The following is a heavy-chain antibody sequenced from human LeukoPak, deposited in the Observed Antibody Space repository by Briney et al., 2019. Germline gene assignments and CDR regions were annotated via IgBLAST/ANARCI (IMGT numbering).Heavy chain of an antibody. D-gene: IGHD3-9*01. CDR3: ARGPAPLRYSTRHYMDV. CDR1: GFTFSSYS. V-gene: IGHV3-48*01. CDR2: ISSSSSTI. J-gene: IGHJ6*03. Sequence: GGSLRLSCAASGFTFSSYSMNWVRQAPGKGLEWVSYISSSSSTIYYADSGKGRFTISRDNAKNSLYLQMNSLRAEDTAVYYCARGPAPLRYSTRHYMDVWGKGTTVTVSS.